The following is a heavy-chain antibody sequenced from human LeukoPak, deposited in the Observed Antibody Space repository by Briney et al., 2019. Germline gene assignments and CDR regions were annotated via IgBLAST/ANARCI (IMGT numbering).Heavy chain of an antibody. CDR3: TTGYSSGYIEDY. D-gene: IGHD3-22*01. CDR1: GFRFSDAW. J-gene: IGHJ4*02. Sequence: GGSLRLSCAASGFRFSDAWMSWVRQAPGKGLEWVGRIKRKIDGERTDYVESVKGRFTISRDDSTNTLFLQMNSLEIEDTAVYYCTTGYSSGYIEDYWGQGTRVSVSS. CDR2: IKRKIDGERT. V-gene: IGHV3-15*01.